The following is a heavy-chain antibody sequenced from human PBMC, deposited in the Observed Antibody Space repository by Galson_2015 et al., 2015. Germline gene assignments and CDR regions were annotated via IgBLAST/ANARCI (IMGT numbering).Heavy chain of an antibody. Sequence: SLRLSCAASGFTFSSYWMSWVRQAPGKGLEWVANIKQDGSEKYYVDSVKGQFTISRDNAKNSLYLQMDSLRAEDTAVYYCARVDVTMVRGSVPNYYYGMDVWGQGTTVTVSS. D-gene: IGHD3-10*01. CDR1: GFTFSSYW. CDR3: ARVDVTMVRGSVPNYYYGMDV. J-gene: IGHJ6*02. V-gene: IGHV3-7*03. CDR2: IKQDGSEK.